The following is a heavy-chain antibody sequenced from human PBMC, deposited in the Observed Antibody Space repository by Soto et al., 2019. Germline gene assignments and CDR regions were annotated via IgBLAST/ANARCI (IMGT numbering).Heavy chain of an antibody. CDR2: ISAYNGNT. Sequence: QVQLVQSGAEVKKPGASVKVSCKASGYTFTSYGISWVRQAPGQGLEWMGWISAYNGNTNYAQKLQGRVTMTTDTSTSAAYMELRSLRSDDTAVYCCARREVGYSSSSFYYGMDVWGQGTTVTVSS. J-gene: IGHJ6*02. V-gene: IGHV1-18*01. CDR1: GYTFTSYG. D-gene: IGHD6-6*01. CDR3: ARREVGYSSSSFYYGMDV.